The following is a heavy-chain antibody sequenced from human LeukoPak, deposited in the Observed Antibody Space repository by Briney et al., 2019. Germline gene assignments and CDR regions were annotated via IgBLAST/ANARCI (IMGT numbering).Heavy chain of an antibody. Sequence: PSETLSLTCTVSGGSISSSSYYWGWLRQPPGKGLEWIGSIYYSGSTYYNPSLKSRVTISVDTSKNQFSLKLSSVTAADTAVYYCARPVSSRAHFDPWGQGTLVTVSS. CDR1: GGSISSSSYY. CDR3: ARPVSSRAHFDP. D-gene: IGHD6-13*01. CDR2: IYYSGST. J-gene: IGHJ5*02. V-gene: IGHV4-39*01.